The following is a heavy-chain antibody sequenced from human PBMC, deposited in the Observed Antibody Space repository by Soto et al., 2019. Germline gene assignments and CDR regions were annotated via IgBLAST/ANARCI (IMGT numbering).Heavy chain of an antibody. CDR1: GGSISSYY. Sequence: SETLSLTCTVSGGSISSYYWSWIRQPPGKGLEWIGYIYYSGSTNYNPSLKSRVTISVDTSKNQFSLKLSSVTAADTAVYYCARDKAGIGYYDSSGYYYSTPHTFDYWGQGTLVTVSS. J-gene: IGHJ4*02. CDR3: ARDKAGIGYYDSSGYYYSTPHTFDY. CDR2: IYYSGST. D-gene: IGHD3-22*01. V-gene: IGHV4-59*01.